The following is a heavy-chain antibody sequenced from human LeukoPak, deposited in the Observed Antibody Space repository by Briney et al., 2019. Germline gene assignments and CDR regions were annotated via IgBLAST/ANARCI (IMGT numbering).Heavy chain of an antibody. Sequence: PGGSLRLSCAASGFTFYDYGMSWVRQAPGKGLERVSGINWNGGSTGYADSVKGRFTISRDNAKNSLYLQMNSLRAEDTALYYCARGGWFGELLFDYWGQGTLVTVSS. V-gene: IGHV3-20*04. CDR2: INWNGGST. CDR3: ARGGWFGELLFDY. CDR1: GFTFYDYG. D-gene: IGHD3-10*01. J-gene: IGHJ4*02.